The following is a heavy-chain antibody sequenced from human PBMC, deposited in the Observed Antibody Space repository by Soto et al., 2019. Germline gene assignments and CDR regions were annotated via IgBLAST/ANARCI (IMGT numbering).Heavy chain of an antibody. D-gene: IGHD3-10*01. V-gene: IGHV1-69*12. CDR3: ASREHYVISGNYYPAMDV. CDR1: GGTFSTYA. J-gene: IGHJ6*02. Sequence: QVQLVQSGAEVKKPGSSVKVSCKASGGTFSTYAISWVRQAPGQGLEWMGGIIPIIGTADYAQKFQGRVTITADESKSTAYMELISLRCEDTAVYYGASREHYVISGNYYPAMDVWGQGTTVTVSS. CDR2: IIPIIGTA.